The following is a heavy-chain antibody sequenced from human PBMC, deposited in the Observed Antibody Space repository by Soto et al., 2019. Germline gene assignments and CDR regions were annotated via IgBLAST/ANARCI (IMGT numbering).Heavy chain of an antibody. Sequence: GGSLRLSCAASGFTFDDYGMSWVRQAPGKGLEWVSGINWNGGSTGYADSVKGRFTISRDNAKKSLYLQMNSLRAEDTALYHCARGGYCSGGSCYSGYYYYMDVWGKGTTVTVSS. D-gene: IGHD2-15*01. CDR3: ARGGYCSGGSCYSGYYYYMDV. V-gene: IGHV3-20*01. CDR2: INWNGGST. J-gene: IGHJ6*03. CDR1: GFTFDDYG.